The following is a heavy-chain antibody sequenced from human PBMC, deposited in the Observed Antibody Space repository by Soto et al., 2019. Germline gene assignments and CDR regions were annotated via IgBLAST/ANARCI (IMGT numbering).Heavy chain of an antibody. Sequence: QVQLVQSGAEVKKPGASVKVSCKASGYTFTSYDINWVRQATGQGLEWMGWMNPNSGNTGYAQKCQGRVTTTRNTSITTVYMELSSLRYEDTAVYYCARERSLGADYWGQGTLVTVSS. J-gene: IGHJ4*02. CDR3: ARERSLGADY. V-gene: IGHV1-8*01. D-gene: IGHD3-16*01. CDR2: MNPNSGNT. CDR1: GYTFTSYD.